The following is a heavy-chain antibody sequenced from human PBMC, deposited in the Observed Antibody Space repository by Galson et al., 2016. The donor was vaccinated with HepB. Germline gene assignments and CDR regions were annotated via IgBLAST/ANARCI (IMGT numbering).Heavy chain of an antibody. CDR1: GFTFSSYA. Sequence: SLRLSCAASGFTFSSYAMHWVRQAPGKGLEWVAVISYDGSNKYYADSVKGRFTISRDNSKNTLYLQMNGLRAEDTAVYYCARGDNPDYGDYASAYYYMDVWGKGTTVTVSS. D-gene: IGHD4-17*01. J-gene: IGHJ6*03. CDR2: ISYDGSNK. CDR3: ARGDNPDYGDYASAYYYMDV. V-gene: IGHV3-30-3*01.